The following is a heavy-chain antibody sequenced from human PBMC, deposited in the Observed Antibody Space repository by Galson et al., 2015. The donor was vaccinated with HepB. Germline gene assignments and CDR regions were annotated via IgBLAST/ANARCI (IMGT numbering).Heavy chain of an antibody. D-gene: IGHD2-21*02. V-gene: IGHV3-66*01. CDR1: GFTVSSNY. Sequence: SLRLSCAASGFTVSSNYMSWVRQAPGKGLEWVSVIYSGGSTYYADSVKGRFTISRDNSKNTLYLQMNSLRAEDTAVYYCARDKVTARNYYYYGMDVWGQGTTVTVSS. CDR2: IYSGGST. J-gene: IGHJ6*02. CDR3: ARDKVTARNYYYYGMDV.